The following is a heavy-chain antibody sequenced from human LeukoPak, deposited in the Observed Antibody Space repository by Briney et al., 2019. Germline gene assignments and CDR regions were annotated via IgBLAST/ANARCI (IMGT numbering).Heavy chain of an antibody. J-gene: IGHJ6*03. CDR3: ARASRRYCSSTSCYDYYYYYMDV. D-gene: IGHD2-2*01. V-gene: IGHV4-61*02. Sequence: PSETLSLTCTVSGGSISSGSYYWSWIRQPAGKGLEWIGRIYTSGSTNYNPSLKSRVTISVDTSKNQFSLKLSSVTAADTAVYYCARASRRYCSSTSCYDYYYYYMDVWAKGTTVTVSS. CDR1: GGSISSGSYY. CDR2: IYTSGST.